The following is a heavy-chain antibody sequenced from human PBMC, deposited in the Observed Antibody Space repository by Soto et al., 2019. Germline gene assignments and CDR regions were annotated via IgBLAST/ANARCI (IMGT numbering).Heavy chain of an antibody. J-gene: IGHJ4*02. V-gene: IGHV1-18*01. CDR2: ISAHNRNT. CDR3: ARGRYGDY. CDR1: GYDFTTYG. Sequence: QVHLVQSGAEVKKSGASVKVSCKGSGYDFTTYGITWVRQAPGQGLEWMAWISAHNRNTDYAQKLQGRVTVTRDTSTSTAYMELRSLRSDDTAVYYCARGRYGDYWGQGALVTVSS. D-gene: IGHD1-1*01.